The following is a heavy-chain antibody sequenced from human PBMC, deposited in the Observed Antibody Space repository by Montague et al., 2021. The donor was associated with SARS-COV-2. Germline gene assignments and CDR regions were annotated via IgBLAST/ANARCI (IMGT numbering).Heavy chain of an antibody. D-gene: IGHD6-13*01. V-gene: IGHV4-59*01. CDR3: ARDTEGYISSWYHDY. Sequence: SQTLSLTCTVSGGSISSYYWSWIRQPPGKGLEWIGYIYYSGSTNYNPSLKSRVTISADTSKNQFSLKLSSVTAADTAVYYCARDTEGYISSWYHDYWGQGTLVTVSS. CDR2: IYYSGST. J-gene: IGHJ4*02. CDR1: GGSISSYY.